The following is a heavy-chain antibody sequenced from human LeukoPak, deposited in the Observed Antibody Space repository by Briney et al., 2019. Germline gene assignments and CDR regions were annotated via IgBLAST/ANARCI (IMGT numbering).Heavy chain of an antibody. CDR3: ARLLNPSTSSQRFDY. CDR1: EYGFSSYW. Sequence: GESLKISCKGSEYGFSSYWIGWVRQMPGKGLEWMGIIYPRDSDTRYSPSFQGQVTISADKSITTAYLQWSSLKASDTAMYYCARLLNPSTSSQRFDYWGQGTLVTVSS. V-gene: IGHV5-51*01. J-gene: IGHJ4*02. CDR2: IYPRDSDT. D-gene: IGHD6-6*01.